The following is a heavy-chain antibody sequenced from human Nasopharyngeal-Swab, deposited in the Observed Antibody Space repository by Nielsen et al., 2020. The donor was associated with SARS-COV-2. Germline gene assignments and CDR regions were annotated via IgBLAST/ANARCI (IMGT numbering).Heavy chain of an antibody. D-gene: IGHD2-2*01. Sequence: GESLKISCAASGFTFSSHWMHWVRQAPGKGLVWVSRISEDGSITTYADSVKGRFTISRGNAKNTLFLQMHSLRADDTAIYYCASQLGHPDSWGQGTLVTVSS. CDR3: ASQLGHPDS. CDR1: GFTFSSHW. CDR2: ISEDGSIT. J-gene: IGHJ4*02. V-gene: IGHV3-74*01.